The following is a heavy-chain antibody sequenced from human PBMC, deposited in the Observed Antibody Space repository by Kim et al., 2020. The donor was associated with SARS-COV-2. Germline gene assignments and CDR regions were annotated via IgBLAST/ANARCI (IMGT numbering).Heavy chain of an antibody. V-gene: IGHV3-74*01. D-gene: IGHD3-3*01. CDR1: GFTFSSYW. CDR2: INSDGSST. CDR3: AREPIYDFWRGYYTRGEYCQH. Sequence: GGSLRLSCAASGFTFSSYWMHWVRQAPGKGLVWVSRINSDGSSTSYADSVKGRFTISRDNAKNTLYLQMNSLRAEDTAVYYCAREPIYDFWRGYYTRGEYCQHCGHGTLVTVSS. J-gene: IGHJ1*01.